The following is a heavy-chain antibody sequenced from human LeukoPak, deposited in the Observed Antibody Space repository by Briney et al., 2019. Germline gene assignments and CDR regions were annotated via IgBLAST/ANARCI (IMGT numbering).Heavy chain of an antibody. J-gene: IGHJ6*03. Sequence: GGSLRLPCAASGFTFSNAWMSWVRQAPGKGLEWVGRIKSKTDGGTTDYAAPVKGRFTISRDDSKNTLYLQMNSLKTEDTAVYYCTTDRCSGGSCYPDYYYMDVWGKGTTVTVSS. V-gene: IGHV3-15*01. CDR1: GFTFSNAW. CDR2: IKSKTDGGTT. D-gene: IGHD2-15*01. CDR3: TTDRCSGGSCYPDYYYMDV.